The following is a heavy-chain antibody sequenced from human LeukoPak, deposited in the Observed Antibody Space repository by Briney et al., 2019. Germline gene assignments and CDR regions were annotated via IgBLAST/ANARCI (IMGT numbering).Heavy chain of an antibody. CDR3: ARLVRGYDILTGYPGD. D-gene: IGHD3-9*01. CDR2: IYTSGST. Sequence: SQTLSLTCTVSGGSISSGSYYWSWIRQPAGKGLEWIVRIYTSGSTTYNPSLKSRVTISVDTSKNQFSLKLSSVTAADTAVYYCARLVRGYDILTGYPGDGGQGTLVTVSP. CDR1: GGSISSGSYY. V-gene: IGHV4-61*02. J-gene: IGHJ4*02.